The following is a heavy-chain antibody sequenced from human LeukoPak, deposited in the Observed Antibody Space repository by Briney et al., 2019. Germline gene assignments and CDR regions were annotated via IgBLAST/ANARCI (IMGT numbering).Heavy chain of an antibody. D-gene: IGHD5-24*01. CDR3: ARDLVEMATIGLNY. CDR1: GFIFSNYW. J-gene: IGHJ4*02. V-gene: IGHV3-7*01. CDR2: TNEDGSEK. Sequence: PGGSLRLSCVGSGFIFSNYWMAWVRQAPGKGLEWVANTNEDGSEKYYVDSVKGRFTISRDNAKNSVFLQMNSLRDEDMAVYYCARDLVEMATIGLNYWGQGTLVTVSS.